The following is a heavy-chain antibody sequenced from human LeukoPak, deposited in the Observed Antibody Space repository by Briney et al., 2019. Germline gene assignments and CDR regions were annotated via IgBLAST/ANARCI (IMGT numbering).Heavy chain of an antibody. Sequence: SETPSLTCSVSGASITTYSWNWLRQSPGKGLEWIGYFSLGETTSYTSSLKSRVTISRDTSKNQVSLKLTSVTAADTAVYYCARWDELDWAFGTWGPGTLVTVSS. CDR3: ARWDELDWAFGT. D-gene: IGHD2-21*01. CDR1: GASITTYS. J-gene: IGHJ5*02. CDR2: FSLGETT. V-gene: IGHV4-59*08.